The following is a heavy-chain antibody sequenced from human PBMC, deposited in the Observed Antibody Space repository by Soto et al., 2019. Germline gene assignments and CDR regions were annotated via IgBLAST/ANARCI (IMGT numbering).Heavy chain of an antibody. J-gene: IGHJ6*02. V-gene: IGHV6-1*01. CDR2: TYYRSKWYN. CDR1: GDSVSSNSAA. Sequence: PSQTLSLTCAISGDSVSSNSAAWNWIRQSPSRGLEWLGRTYYRSKWYNDYAVSVKSRITINPDTSKNQFSLQLNSVTPEDTAVYYCAREGVGSGGGWRVGNYYYGMDVWGQGTTVTVSS. D-gene: IGHD6-19*01. CDR3: AREGVGSGGGWRVGNYYYGMDV.